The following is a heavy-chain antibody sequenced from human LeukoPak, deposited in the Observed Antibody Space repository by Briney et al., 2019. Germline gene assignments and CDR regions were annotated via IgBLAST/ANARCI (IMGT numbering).Heavy chain of an antibody. CDR3: ARDPRFPTSPNYYGSGSYLDY. CDR1: GGSISSGGYY. CDR2: IYYSGST. J-gene: IGHJ4*02. V-gene: IGHV4-31*03. D-gene: IGHD3-10*01. Sequence: SETLSLTCTVSGGSISSGGYYWSWIRQHPGKGLEWIGYIYYSGSTYYNPSLKSRVTISVDTSKNQFSLKLSSVTAADTAVYYCARDPRFPTSPNYYGSGSYLDYWGQGNLVTVSS.